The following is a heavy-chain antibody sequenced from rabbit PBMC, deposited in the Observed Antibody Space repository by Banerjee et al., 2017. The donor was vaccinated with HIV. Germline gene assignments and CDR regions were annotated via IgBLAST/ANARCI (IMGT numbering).Heavy chain of an antibody. D-gene: IGHD2-1*01. CDR2: INTSSGST. CDR1: GFSFSNKYV. J-gene: IGHJ4*02. CDR3: VRGSDDYDARLDV. Sequence: SSGFSFSNKYVMCWVRQAPGKGLEWIACINTSSGSTVYATWAKGRFTISKASWTTVTLQMTSLTAADTATYFCVRGSDDYDARLDVWGPGT. V-gene: IGHV1S40*01.